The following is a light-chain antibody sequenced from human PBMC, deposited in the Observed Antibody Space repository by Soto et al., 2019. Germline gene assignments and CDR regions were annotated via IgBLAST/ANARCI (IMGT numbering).Light chain of an antibody. CDR1: QSLTINY. J-gene: IGKJ4*01. Sequence: IVLTQSPGTLSLSPGDRATLYCRASQSLTINYIAWYQQKPGQAPRLLIYAASSRATGISDRFSGSGSGTDFTLTISRLEPEDSAVYYCQQYGNSFGGGTKVEIK. V-gene: IGKV3-20*01. CDR2: AAS. CDR3: QQYGNS.